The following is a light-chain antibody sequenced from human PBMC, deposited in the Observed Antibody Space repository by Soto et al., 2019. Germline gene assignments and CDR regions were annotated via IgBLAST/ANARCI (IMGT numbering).Light chain of an antibody. CDR2: GAS. V-gene: IGKV3-20*01. J-gene: IGKJ1*01. Sequence: EIVVTQAPGTLSLSPGERATISCRASQSVSSSYLAWYQQKPGQAPRLLIYGASSRATGIPDRFSGSGSGTDFTLTISRLEPEDFAVYYCQQYGSSPWTFGQGTKVDIK. CDR3: QQYGSSPWT. CDR1: QSVSSSY.